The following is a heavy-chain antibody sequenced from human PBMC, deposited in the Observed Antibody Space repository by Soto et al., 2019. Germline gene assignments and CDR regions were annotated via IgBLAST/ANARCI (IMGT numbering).Heavy chain of an antibody. Sequence: QVQLQESGPGLEKPSQTLSLTCTVSGGSISSGGYYWSWIRQHPEKGLEWIEYIYYSGSTYYNPSLKSRVTISVDTSKSQFSLKLSSVTAADTAVYYCARADYIVLMLYAMGAFDIWGQGTMVTVSS. CDR1: GGSISSGGYY. J-gene: IGHJ3*02. V-gene: IGHV4-31*03. D-gene: IGHD2-8*01. CDR2: IYYSGST. CDR3: ARADYIVLMLYAMGAFDI.